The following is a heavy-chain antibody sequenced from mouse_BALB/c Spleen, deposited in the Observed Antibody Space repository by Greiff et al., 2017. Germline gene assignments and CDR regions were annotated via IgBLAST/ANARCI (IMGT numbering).Heavy chain of an antibody. D-gene: IGHD1-2*01. V-gene: IGHV1-31*01. CDR1: GYSFTGYY. J-gene: IGHJ3*01. CDR3: ARERTTATAFAY. Sequence: EVQRVESGPELVKPGASVKISCKASGYSFTGYYMHWVKQSHVKSLEWIGRINPYNGATSYNQNFKDKASLTVDKSSSTAYMELHSLTSEDSAVYYCARERTTATAFAYWGQGTLVTVSA. CDR2: INPYNGAT.